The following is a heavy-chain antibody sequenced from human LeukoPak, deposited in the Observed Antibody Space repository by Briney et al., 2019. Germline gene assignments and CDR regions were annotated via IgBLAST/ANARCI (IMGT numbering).Heavy chain of an antibody. D-gene: IGHD3-10*01. CDR1: GFTFNTYA. Sequence: GGSLRLSCATSGFTFNTYAMSWVRQAPGRGLEWVSSISGSGGSTYYADSVKGRSTISRDNSKNTLYLQMNSLRAEDTAVYYCAKALGSGFGAHWGQGTLVTVSS. V-gene: IGHV3-23*01. CDR3: AKALGSGFGAH. J-gene: IGHJ4*02. CDR2: ISGSGGST.